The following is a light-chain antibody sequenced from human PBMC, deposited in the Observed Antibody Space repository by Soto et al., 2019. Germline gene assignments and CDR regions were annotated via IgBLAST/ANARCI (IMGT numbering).Light chain of an antibody. CDR3: ISYASLNTYV. CDR2: DVT. Sequence: QSVLTQPASVSGSLGQSITISCTGTSSDVGGYDYVSWYQQHPGKAPKLMIYDVTNRLSGVSNRFSGSKSGNTASLTISGLQAEDEADYYCISYASLNTYVFGTGTKVTVL. V-gene: IGLV2-14*01. J-gene: IGLJ1*01. CDR1: SSDVGGYDY.